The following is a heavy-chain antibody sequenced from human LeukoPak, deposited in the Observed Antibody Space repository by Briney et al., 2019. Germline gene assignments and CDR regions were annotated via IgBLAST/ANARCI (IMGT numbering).Heavy chain of an antibody. CDR2: IYKTGST. D-gene: IGHD5-24*01. V-gene: IGHV4-39*07. J-gene: IGHJ4*02. CDR1: GGSISSTTYY. Sequence: SETLSLTCTVSGGSISSTTYYWAWIRQPPGKGLEWIGSIYKTGSTNYNPSLKSRVTISVDTSKNQFSLKLSSVTAADTAVYYCARVNYAHFFDYWGQGTLVTVSS. CDR3: ARVNYAHFFDY.